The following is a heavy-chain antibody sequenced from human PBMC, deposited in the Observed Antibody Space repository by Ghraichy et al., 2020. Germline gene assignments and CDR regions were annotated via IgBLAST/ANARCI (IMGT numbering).Heavy chain of an antibody. CDR2: ISGNGGHT. CDR3: AKLNYFDSTGYFDS. CDR1: GSGFTFGDYA. J-gene: IGHJ4*02. D-gene: IGHD3-22*01. V-gene: IGHV3-23*01. Sequence: GGSLRLSCIASGSGFTFGDYAMSWVRQAPGKGLEWVSDISGNGGHTYYADSVKGRFTISRDNSKNTVYLQMNSLRAEDTAECYCAKLNYFDSTGYFDSWGQGTLVTVSS.